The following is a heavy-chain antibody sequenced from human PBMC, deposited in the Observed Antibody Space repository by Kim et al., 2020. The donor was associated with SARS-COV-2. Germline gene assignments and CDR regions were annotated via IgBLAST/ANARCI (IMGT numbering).Heavy chain of an antibody. CDR3: AKIRWGSRWFRDD. Sequence: GGSLRLSCAASGFSFSDYDMHWVRQAPGKGLEWVAMISYDGSDKYYGDSVKGRFTISRDNSRSTLYLQMSSLRADETAVYSCAKIRWGSRWFRDDWGQGVLVTVSS. CDR2: ISYDGSDK. V-gene: IGHV3-30*18. D-gene: IGHD6-13*01. J-gene: IGHJ4*02. CDR1: GFSFSDYD.